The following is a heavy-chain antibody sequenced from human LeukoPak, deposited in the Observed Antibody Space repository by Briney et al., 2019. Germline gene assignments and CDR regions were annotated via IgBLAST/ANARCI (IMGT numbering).Heavy chain of an antibody. V-gene: IGHV3-7*01. Sequence: GGSLRLSCAASGFTFSSYWMSWVRQAPGKGLEWVANIKQDGSEKYYVDSVKGRFTISRDNAKNSPYLQMNSLRAEDTAVYYCARESSGSSSSFDYWGQGTLVTVSS. D-gene: IGHD6-6*01. CDR3: ARESSGSSSSFDY. CDR2: IKQDGSEK. J-gene: IGHJ4*02. CDR1: GFTFSSYW.